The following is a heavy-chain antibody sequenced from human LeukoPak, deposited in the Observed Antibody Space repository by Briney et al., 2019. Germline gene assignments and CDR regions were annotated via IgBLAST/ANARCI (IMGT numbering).Heavy chain of an antibody. J-gene: IGHJ4*02. Sequence: GGSLRLSCAASGFTVSSNYMSWVRQAPGKGLEWVSFIFSGGRKNYAGSVKGRFTISRDNSKNTLYLQVNSLRAEDTAVYYCAREGNYYDSSGYFDYWGQGTLVTVSS. V-gene: IGHV3-66*02. D-gene: IGHD3-22*01. CDR1: GFTVSSNY. CDR2: IFSGGRK. CDR3: AREGNYYDSSGYFDY.